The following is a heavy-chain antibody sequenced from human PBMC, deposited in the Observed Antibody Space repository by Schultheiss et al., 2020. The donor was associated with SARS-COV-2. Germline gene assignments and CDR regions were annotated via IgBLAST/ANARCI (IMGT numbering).Heavy chain of an antibody. CDR2: ISSSSSTI. CDR1: GFTFSSYE. CDR3: ARESYDFWSGYVYYYYYYMDV. D-gene: IGHD3-3*01. V-gene: IGHV3-48*01. J-gene: IGHJ6*03. Sequence: GGSLRLSCAASGFTFSSYEMNWVRQAPGKGLEWVSYISSSSSTIYYADSVKGRFTISRDNAKNSLYLQMNSLRAEDTAVYYCARESYDFWSGYVYYYYYYMDVWGKGTTVTVSS.